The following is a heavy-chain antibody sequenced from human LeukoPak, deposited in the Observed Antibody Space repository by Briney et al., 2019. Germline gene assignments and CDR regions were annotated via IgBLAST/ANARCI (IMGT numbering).Heavy chain of an antibody. D-gene: IGHD3-9*01. CDR3: ARGASYVILTGYSYFDY. J-gene: IGHJ4*02. CDR1: GYTFTNYY. Sequence: ASVKVSCKASGYTFTNYYMHWVRQAPGQGLEWLGVINTGGGTTSSAQKFQGRVTMTRDTSTSTAYMELRSLRSDDTAVYYCARGASYVILTGYSYFDYWGQGTLVTVSS. V-gene: IGHV1-46*01. CDR2: INTGGGTT.